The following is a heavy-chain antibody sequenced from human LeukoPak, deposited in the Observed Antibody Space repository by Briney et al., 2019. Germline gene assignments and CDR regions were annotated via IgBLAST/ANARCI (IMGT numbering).Heavy chain of an antibody. V-gene: IGHV3-53*01. Sequence: GASLRLSGAASRFNVSSNYLSGLRAAEGQELEWVSVSYSGRSTYYAASVKRRFTISRDNSKNTLYLQMNSLRAEDTAVYYCARAVAGSDYWGQGTLVTVSS. CDR2: SYSGRST. D-gene: IGHD6-19*01. CDR3: ARAVAGSDY. CDR1: RFNVSSNY. J-gene: IGHJ4*02.